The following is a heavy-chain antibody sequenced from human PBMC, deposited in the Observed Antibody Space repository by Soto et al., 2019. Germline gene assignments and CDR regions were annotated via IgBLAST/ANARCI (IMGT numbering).Heavy chain of an antibody. CDR3: ARDIITMVRGVNSGWLDH. V-gene: IGHV3-30-3*01. D-gene: IGHD3-10*01. CDR2: ISYDGSNK. CDR1: GFTFSSYA. J-gene: IGHJ5*02. Sequence: GGSLRLSCAASGFTFSSYAMHWVRQAPGKGLEWVAVISYDGSNKYYADSVKGRFTISRDNSKNTLYLQMDSLRAEDTAVYYCARDIITMVRGVNSGWLDHWGQGTPVTVPS.